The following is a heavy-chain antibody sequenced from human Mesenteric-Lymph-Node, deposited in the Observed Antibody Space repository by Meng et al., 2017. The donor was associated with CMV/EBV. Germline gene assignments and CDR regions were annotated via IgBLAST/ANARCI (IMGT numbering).Heavy chain of an antibody. CDR1: GGSFSGCY. J-gene: IGHJ4*02. Sequence: VQVQKWGSVLLKPLGTLSPTCAVYGGSFSGCYWSWIRQPPGKGLEWIGEINHSGSTNYNPSLKSRVTISVDTSKNQFSLKLSSVTAADTAVYYCARHQRWLKSEGGFNYWGQGTLVTVSS. D-gene: IGHD4-23*01. CDR3: ARHQRWLKSEGGFNY. CDR2: INHSGST. V-gene: IGHV4-34*01.